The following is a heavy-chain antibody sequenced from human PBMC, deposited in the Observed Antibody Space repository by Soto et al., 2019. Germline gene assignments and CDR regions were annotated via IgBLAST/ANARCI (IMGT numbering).Heavy chain of an antibody. Sequence: SETLSLTCTVSGGSISSGDYYWSWIRQPPGKGLEWIGYIYYSGSTYYNPSLKSRVTISVDTSKNQFSLKLSSVTAADTAVYYCGRDLGRYYDSSAFDYWGQGTLVTVSS. V-gene: IGHV4-30-4*01. CDR2: IYYSGST. CDR1: GGSISSGDYY. CDR3: GRDLGRYYDSSAFDY. D-gene: IGHD3-22*01. J-gene: IGHJ4*02.